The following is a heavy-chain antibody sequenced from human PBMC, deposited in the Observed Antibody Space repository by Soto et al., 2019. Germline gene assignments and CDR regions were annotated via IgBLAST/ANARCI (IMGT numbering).Heavy chain of an antibody. CDR2: IYSSGSI. Sequence: QVQLQESGPGLVRPSQTLSLTCTVTGVSIDSGFYYWNWIRQHPGKGLEWIAYIYSSGSIYYNPSLKSRLTISVDTSNNQFSLRLSSVTAADTAVYYCARHPLGPSGMEVWGQGTTLTVSS. J-gene: IGHJ6*02. V-gene: IGHV4-31*03. CDR3: ARHPLGPSGMEV. CDR1: GVSIDSGFYY.